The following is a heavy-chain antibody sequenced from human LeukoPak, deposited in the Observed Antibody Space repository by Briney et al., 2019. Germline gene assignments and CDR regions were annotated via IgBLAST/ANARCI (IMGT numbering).Heavy chain of an antibody. CDR3: ARLKGTLLVDY. J-gene: IGHJ4*02. D-gene: IGHD1-1*01. Sequence: SETLSLTCTVSSGSIRTYYWSWLRQPPGKGLEWIGHIYYSGSTVYNPSLKSRVTISVDTSKNQFSLRLSSVTAADTAVYYCARLKGTLLVDYWGQGALVTVSS. V-gene: IGHV4-59*01. CDR2: IYYSGST. CDR1: SGSIRTYY.